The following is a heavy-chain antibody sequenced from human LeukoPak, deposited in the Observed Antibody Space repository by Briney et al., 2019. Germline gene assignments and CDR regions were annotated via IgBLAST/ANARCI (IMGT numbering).Heavy chain of an antibody. V-gene: IGHV4-59*01. J-gene: IGHJ4*02. D-gene: IGHD4-17*01. CDR3: ARGGDYGDLRYFDY. Sequence: SETLSLTCTVSGRSINNYYWSWIRQSPGKGLVCIGYIYYRGRNNYNPSLKSRVTFSVDTSKNQFSLKFNSVTAADTAVYYCARGGDYGDLRYFDYWGQGTLVTVSS. CDR1: GRSINNYY. CDR2: IYYRGRN.